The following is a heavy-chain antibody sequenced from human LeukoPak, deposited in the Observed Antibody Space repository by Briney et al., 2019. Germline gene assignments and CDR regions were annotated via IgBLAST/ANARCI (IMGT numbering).Heavy chain of an antibody. CDR3: AKLGKAARFHLFPYYFDY. CDR1: GFPFSSYS. J-gene: IGHJ4*02. Sequence: PGGSLRLSCAASGFPFSSYSMNWVRQAPGKGLEWVSYISISSSTIYYADSVKGRFTISRDNAKNSLSLQMNSLRAEDTAVYYCAKLGKAARFHLFPYYFDYWGQGTLVTVSS. V-gene: IGHV3-48*01. CDR2: ISISSSTI. D-gene: IGHD6-6*01.